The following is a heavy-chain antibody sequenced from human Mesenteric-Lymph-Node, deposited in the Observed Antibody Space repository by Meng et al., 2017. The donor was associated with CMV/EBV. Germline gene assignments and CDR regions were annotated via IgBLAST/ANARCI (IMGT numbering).Heavy chain of an antibody. D-gene: IGHD3-10*01. J-gene: IGHJ3*02. V-gene: IGHV3-21*01. CDR2: ISTSSTYI. Sequence: SGFTFSNYNMNWVRQAPGKGLEWVSSISTSSTYIYYAGSVKGRFTISRDDAKNSLYLQMNSLRAEDTALYYCARNPGTDAFDIWGQGAMVTVSS. CDR3: ARNPGTDAFDI. CDR1: GFTFSNYN.